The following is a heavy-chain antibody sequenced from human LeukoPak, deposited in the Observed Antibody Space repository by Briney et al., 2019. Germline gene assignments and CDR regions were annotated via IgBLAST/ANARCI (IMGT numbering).Heavy chain of an antibody. CDR1: GGSISSGDYY. Sequence: PSQTLSLTCTVSGGSISSGDYYWSWIRQPPGTGLEWIGYIYYSGSTYYNPSLKSRVTISVDASKNQFSLKLSSVTAADTAVYYCARCPPWYYYGMDVWGQRTTVTVSS. CDR3: ARCPPWYYYGMDV. V-gene: IGHV4-30-4*08. CDR2: IYYSGST. J-gene: IGHJ6*02.